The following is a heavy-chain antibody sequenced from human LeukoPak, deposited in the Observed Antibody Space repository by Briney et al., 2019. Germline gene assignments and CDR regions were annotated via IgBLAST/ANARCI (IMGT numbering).Heavy chain of an antibody. CDR1: GFTFSNYA. Sequence: GGSLRLSCAVSGFTFSNYAMSWVRQAPGKGLEWVSAISDSGGRTYYADSVKGRFTISRDNSKNTLYLQINSLRAEDTAVYYCVRGSSGYLDYWGQGTLVTVSS. J-gene: IGHJ4*02. V-gene: IGHV3-23*01. CDR2: ISDSGGRT. D-gene: IGHD3-22*01. CDR3: VRGSSGYLDY.